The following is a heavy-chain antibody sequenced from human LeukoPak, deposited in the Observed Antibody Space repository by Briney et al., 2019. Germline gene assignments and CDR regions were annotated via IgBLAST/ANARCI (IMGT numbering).Heavy chain of an antibody. D-gene: IGHD3-10*01. CDR2: ISSSSYI. V-gene: IGHV3-21*04. CDR3: ARGMVRGVTHTPDY. CDR1: GFTFSSYS. Sequence: PGGSLRLSCAASGFTFSSYSMNWVRQAPGKGLEWVSSISSSSYIYYADSVKGRFTISRDNAKNSLYLQMNSLRAEDTALYYCARGMVRGVTHTPDYWGQGTLVTVSS. J-gene: IGHJ4*02.